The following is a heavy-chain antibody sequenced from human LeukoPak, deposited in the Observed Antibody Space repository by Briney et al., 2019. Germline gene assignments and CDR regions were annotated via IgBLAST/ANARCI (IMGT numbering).Heavy chain of an antibody. D-gene: IGHD3-9*01. Sequence: GGSLRLSCAASGFTFSSYSMNWVRQAPGKGLEWVSSISSSSYIYYADSVKGRFTISRDNAKNSLYLQMNSLRAEDTAVYYCATAYYDILTGYYEEYFQHWGQGTLVIVSS. V-gene: IGHV3-21*01. J-gene: IGHJ1*01. CDR2: ISSSSYI. CDR3: ATAYYDILTGYYEEYFQH. CDR1: GFTFSSYS.